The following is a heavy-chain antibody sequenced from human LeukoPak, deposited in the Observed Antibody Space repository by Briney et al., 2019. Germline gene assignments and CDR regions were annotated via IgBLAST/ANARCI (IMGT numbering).Heavy chain of an antibody. CDR3: TRLSGGNSDSYYYGLDV. CDR2: INSDGRST. J-gene: IGHJ6*02. V-gene: IGHV3-74*01. D-gene: IGHD4-23*01. CDR1: GFTFSSYW. Sequence: TGGSLRLSCAASGFTFSSYWMHWVRQAPEKGLVWVSRINSDGRSTTYADSVKGRFTVSRDNAKNTLYLQMNSLRAEDTAVYYCTRLSGGNSDSYYYGLDVWGQGTTVTVSS.